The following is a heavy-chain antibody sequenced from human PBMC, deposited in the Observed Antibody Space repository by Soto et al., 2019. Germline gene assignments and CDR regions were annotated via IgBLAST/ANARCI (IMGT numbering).Heavy chain of an antibody. CDR2: ISSDGSNK. CDR1: GFTFSSHA. CDR3: ARDDEGGSDCDLGY. D-gene: IGHD2-15*01. J-gene: IGHJ4*02. V-gene: IGHV3-30-3*01. Sequence: QVQLVESGGGVVQPGRSLRLSCAVSGFTFSSHAMHWVRQAPGKGLEWVTLISSDGSNKYYADSVKGRFTTSRDNSKTPMYLQMNSLRVEDTAVYYCARDDEGGSDCDLGYWGQGALVTVSS.